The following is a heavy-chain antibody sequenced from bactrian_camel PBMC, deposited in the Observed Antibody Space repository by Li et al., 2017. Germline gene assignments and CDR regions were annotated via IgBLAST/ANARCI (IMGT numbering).Heavy chain of an antibody. CDR1: GAPLDDFD. V-gene: IGHV3S63*01. D-gene: IGHD2*01. CDR3: AADEDPAGGYCYGSGN. J-gene: IGHJ4*01. Sequence: VESGGGSVQAGGSLRLSCRISGAPLDDFDIHWYRQDDGNECQLVSSISSDGKTSYSDSVKGRFTISQDFTKNTLYLEMTNLKPEDTAVYYCAADEDPAGGYCYGSGNRGQGTQVTVS. CDR2: ISSDGKT.